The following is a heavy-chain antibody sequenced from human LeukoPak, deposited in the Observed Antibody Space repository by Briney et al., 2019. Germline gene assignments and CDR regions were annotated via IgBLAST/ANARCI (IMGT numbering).Heavy chain of an antibody. J-gene: IGHJ4*02. CDR2: IIPIFGTA. D-gene: IGHD1-26*01. CDR1: GGTFSSYA. V-gene: IGHV1-69*01. Sequence: ASVKVSCKASGGTFSSYAISWVRQAPGQGLEWVGGIIPIFGTANYAQKFQGRVTITADESTSTAYMELSSLRSEDTAVYYCARDIRDQWELRGPFDYWGQGTLVTVSS. CDR3: ARDIRDQWELRGPFDY.